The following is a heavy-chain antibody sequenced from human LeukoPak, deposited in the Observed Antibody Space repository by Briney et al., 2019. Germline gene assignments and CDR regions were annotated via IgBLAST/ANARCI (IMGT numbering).Heavy chain of an antibody. V-gene: IGHV3-53*01. CDR1: GFAVSSNY. J-gene: IGHJ6*03. CDR3: ARGTLTPNGYYYMDV. Sequence: GGSLRLSCAASGFAVSSNYMSWVRQAPGKGLEWVSVIYSGGSTYYADSVKGRFTISRDNSKNTLYLQMNSLRAEDTAVYYCARGTLTPNGYYYMDVWGKGTTVTVSS. D-gene: IGHD3-9*01. CDR2: IYSGGST.